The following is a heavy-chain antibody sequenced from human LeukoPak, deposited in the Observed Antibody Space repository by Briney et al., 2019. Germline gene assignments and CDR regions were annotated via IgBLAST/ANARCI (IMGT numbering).Heavy chain of an antibody. V-gene: IGHV3-7*04. Sequence: GGSLRLSCAASGFTFSSNWMSWVRQAPGKGLEWVANIKQDGSEKYYVDSVKGRFTISRDNAKNPLYLQMNSLRAEDTAVYYCARGIVRGDHWGQGTLVTVSS. CDR2: IKQDGSEK. J-gene: IGHJ4*02. CDR1: GFTFSSNW. D-gene: IGHD3-10*01. CDR3: ARGIVRGDH.